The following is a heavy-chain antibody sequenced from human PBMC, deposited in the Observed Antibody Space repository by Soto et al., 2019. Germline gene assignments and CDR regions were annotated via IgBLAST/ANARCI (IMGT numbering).Heavy chain of an antibody. D-gene: IGHD1-26*01. CDR1: GVSLTTGGVA. J-gene: IGHJ6*02. Sequence: SGPTLVNPTRTLAMTCSSSGVSLTTGGVAVGWIRQPPAKALEWLALLYCNDDKRYSPSLKNRLTVTKDTSKNQVVLTLNNMDWLDTATYYCANNLRYLEATDVRGQATTLSVSS. CDR3: ANNLRYLEATDV. CDR2: LYCNDDK. V-gene: IGHV2-5*01.